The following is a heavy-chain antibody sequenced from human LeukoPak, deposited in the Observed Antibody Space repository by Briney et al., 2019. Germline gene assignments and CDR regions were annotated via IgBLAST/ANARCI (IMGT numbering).Heavy chain of an antibody. CDR3: ASALQRLLDY. Sequence: GGSLRLSCAASGFTFRSYSMNWVRPAPGKGLEWVSSISSSSSYIYYADSVKGRFTISRDNAKNSLYLQMNRLRAEDTAVYYCASALQRLLDYWGQGTPVTVSS. CDR1: GFTFRSYS. CDR2: ISSSSSYI. J-gene: IGHJ4*02. D-gene: IGHD5-12*01. V-gene: IGHV3-21*01.